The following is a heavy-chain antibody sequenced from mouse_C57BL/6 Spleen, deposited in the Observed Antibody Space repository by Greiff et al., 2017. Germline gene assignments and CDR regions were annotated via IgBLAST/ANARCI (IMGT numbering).Heavy chain of an antibody. J-gene: IGHJ1*03. D-gene: IGHD1-1*01. Sequence: QVHVKQSGAELARPGASVKLSCKASGYTFTSYGISWVKQRTGQGLEWIGEIYPRSGNTYYNEKFKGKATLTADKSSSTAYMELRSLTSEDSAVYFCARSDYGSSNWYFDVWGTGTTVTVSS. V-gene: IGHV1-81*01. CDR2: IYPRSGNT. CDR1: GYTFTSYG. CDR3: ARSDYGSSNWYFDV.